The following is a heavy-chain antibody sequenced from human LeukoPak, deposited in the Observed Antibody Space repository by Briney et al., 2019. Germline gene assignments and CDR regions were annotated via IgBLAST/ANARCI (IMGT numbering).Heavy chain of an antibody. CDR1: GGSLSGYY. CDR3: ARRGVTTIKN. Sequence: PSETLSLTCAVYGGSLSGYYWSWIRQPPGKGLEWIGEINHSGTTNYTPSLKSRVAISADTSNNQFSLRLSSVTAADTAVYYCARRGVTTIKNWGQGTLVTVSS. V-gene: IGHV4-34*01. D-gene: IGHD5-12*01. J-gene: IGHJ4*02. CDR2: INHSGTT.